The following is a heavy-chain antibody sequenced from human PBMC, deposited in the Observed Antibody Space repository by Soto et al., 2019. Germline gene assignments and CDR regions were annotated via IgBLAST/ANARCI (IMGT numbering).Heavy chain of an antibody. CDR1: GFTFSDYY. D-gene: IGHD4-17*01. CDR2: ISSSGSTI. Sequence: QVQLVESGGGLVKPGGSLRLSCAASGFTFSDYYMSWIRQAPGKGLEWVSYISSSGSTIYYVDSVKGRFTISRDNAKNSLYLQMNSLRAEDTAVYYCAKPHLRTVTTSVWYFDLWGRGTLVTVSS. CDR3: AKPHLRTVTTSVWYFDL. V-gene: IGHV3-11*01. J-gene: IGHJ2*01.